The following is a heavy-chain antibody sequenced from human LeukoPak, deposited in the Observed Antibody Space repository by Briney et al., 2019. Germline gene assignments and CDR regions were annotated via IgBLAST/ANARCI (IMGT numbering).Heavy chain of an antibody. CDR2: INPNSGGT. Sequence: ASVKVSCKASGYTFTGHYMHWVRQAPGQGLEWMGWINPNSGGTNYAQKFQGRVTMTRDTSISTAYMELSRLTSDDTAVYYCARSHSNSYGFTNWFDPWGQGTLVTVSS. D-gene: IGHD6-13*01. CDR1: GYTFTGHY. CDR3: ARSHSNSYGFTNWFDP. J-gene: IGHJ5*02. V-gene: IGHV1-2*02.